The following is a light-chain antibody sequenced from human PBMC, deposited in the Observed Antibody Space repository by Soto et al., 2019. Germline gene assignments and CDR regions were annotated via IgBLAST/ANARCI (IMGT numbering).Light chain of an antibody. Sequence: QAVVTQPPSVSAAPGQKVTISFSGSNSNIANNYVSWYQHLPGTAPKLLIYDNNKRPSGIPDRFSGSKSGTSATLGITGLQTGDEANYYCGTWDSSLSAGVFGGGTKVTVL. CDR1: NSNIANNY. CDR2: DNN. J-gene: IGLJ2*01. V-gene: IGLV1-51*01. CDR3: GTWDSSLSAGV.